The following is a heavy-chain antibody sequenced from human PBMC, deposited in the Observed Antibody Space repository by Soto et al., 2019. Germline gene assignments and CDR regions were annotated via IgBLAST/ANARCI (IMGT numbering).Heavy chain of an antibody. V-gene: IGHV4-34*01. J-gene: IGHJ6*02. Sequence: SETLSLTCAVYGGSFSGYYWSWIRQPPGKGLEWIGEINHSGSTNYNPSLKSRVTISVDTSKNQFPLKLSSVTAADTAVYYCARGKKEGGGAPYYYYYGMDVWGQGTTVTVSS. CDR3: ARGKKEGGGAPYYYYYGMDV. CDR1: GGSFSGYY. CDR2: INHSGST. D-gene: IGHD2-15*01.